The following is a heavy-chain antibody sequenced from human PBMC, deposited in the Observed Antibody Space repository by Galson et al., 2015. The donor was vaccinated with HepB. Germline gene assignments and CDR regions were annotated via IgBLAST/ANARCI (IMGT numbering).Heavy chain of an antibody. CDR1: GFILSSYA. V-gene: IGHV3-23*01. J-gene: IGHJ4*02. CDR3: VPPGGGPVADTR. CDR2: ISGSGGTT. Sequence: SLRLSCAASGFILSSYAMSWVRQAPGKGLEWVSSISGSGGTTYYADSVKGRFTVSRDNSKRTLYLQMNSLRAEDTAVYYCVPPGGGPVADTRGGQGTLVTVSS. D-gene: IGHD6-19*01.